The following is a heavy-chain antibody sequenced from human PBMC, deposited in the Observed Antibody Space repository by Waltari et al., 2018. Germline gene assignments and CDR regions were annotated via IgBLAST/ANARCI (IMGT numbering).Heavy chain of an antibody. CDR2: INDDGTKE. J-gene: IGHJ4*02. D-gene: IGHD3-9*01. CDR1: GFDFHGYW. CDR3: ARSGLVSAFDY. Sequence: LRLSCVASGFDFHGYWMGWFRQAPGKSLEWVANINDDGTKEFYVESLKGRVTISRDNAKNSVYLQTTSLRAEDTALYYCARSGLVSAFDYWGQGSLVTVAS. V-gene: IGHV3-7*01.